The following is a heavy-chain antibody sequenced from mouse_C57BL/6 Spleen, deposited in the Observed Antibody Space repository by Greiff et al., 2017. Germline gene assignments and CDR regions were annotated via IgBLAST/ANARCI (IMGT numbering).Heavy chain of an antibody. V-gene: IGHV1-52*01. Sequence: QVHVKQPGAELVRPGSSVKLSCKASGYTFTSYWMHRVKQRPIQGLEWIGNIDPTDSETHYNQKFKDKATLTVDKSSSTAYMQLSSLTSEDSAVYYCARPYYYGTLWYFDVWGTGTTVTVSS. CDR2: IDPTDSET. J-gene: IGHJ1*03. D-gene: IGHD1-1*01. CDR3: ARPYYYGTLWYFDV. CDR1: GYTFTSYW.